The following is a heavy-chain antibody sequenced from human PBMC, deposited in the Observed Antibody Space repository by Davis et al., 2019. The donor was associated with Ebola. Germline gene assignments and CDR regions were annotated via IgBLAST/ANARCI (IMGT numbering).Heavy chain of an antibody. CDR2: ISSGSSTI. CDR3: ANWVLVGPTT. CDR1: GFTFSSYS. V-gene: IGHV3-48*01. D-gene: IGHD1-26*01. J-gene: IGHJ5*02. Sequence: GESLKISCAASGFTFSSYSMNWVRQAPGKGLEWVSYISSGSSTIYYADSVKGRFTISRDNSKNTLYLQMNSLRAEDTAVYYCANWVLVGPTTWGQGTLVTVSS.